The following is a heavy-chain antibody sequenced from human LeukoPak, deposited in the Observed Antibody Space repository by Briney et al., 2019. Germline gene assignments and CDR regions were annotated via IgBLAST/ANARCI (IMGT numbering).Heavy chain of an antibody. CDR3: ATTYYYDSSGYYGPPLFDY. CDR2: IYYSGST. V-gene: IGHV4-61*01. Sequence: PSETLSLTCTVSGGSISSSSYYWSWIRQPPGKGLEWIGYIYYSGSTNYNPSLKSRVTISVDTSKNQFSLKLSSVTAADTAVYYCATTYYYDSSGYYGPPLFDYWGQGTLVTVSS. CDR1: GGSISSSSYY. D-gene: IGHD3-22*01. J-gene: IGHJ4*02.